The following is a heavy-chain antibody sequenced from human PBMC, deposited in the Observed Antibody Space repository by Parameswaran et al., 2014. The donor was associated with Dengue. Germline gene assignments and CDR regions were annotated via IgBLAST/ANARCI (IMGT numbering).Heavy chain of an antibody. CDR3: ARALETAIVAHFDY. CDR2: ISSSGTSM. D-gene: IGHD5-18*01. J-gene: IGHJ4*02. V-gene: IGHV3-21*01. Sequence: KWIRQPPGKGLEWVSSISSSGTSMYYADSVKGRFTISRDNAKNSLYLQMSSLRAEDTAVYYCARALETAIVAHFDYWGQGTLVTVSS.